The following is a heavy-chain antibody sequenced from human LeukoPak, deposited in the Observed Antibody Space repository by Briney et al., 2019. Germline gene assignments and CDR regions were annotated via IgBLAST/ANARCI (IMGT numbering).Heavy chain of an antibody. V-gene: IGHV1-2*02. Sequence: ASVKGFCKASGYTFTGNYMHWVRHAPGQKREWMGWINPNSGGTNYAQKFQGRVTMTRDTSISTAYMELSRLRSDDTAVYYCARDHCSSTSCSIYYYYYGMDVWGQGTTVTVSS. D-gene: IGHD2-2*01. J-gene: IGHJ6*02. CDR2: INPNSGGT. CDR3: ARDHCSSTSCSIYYYYYGMDV. CDR1: GYTFTGNY.